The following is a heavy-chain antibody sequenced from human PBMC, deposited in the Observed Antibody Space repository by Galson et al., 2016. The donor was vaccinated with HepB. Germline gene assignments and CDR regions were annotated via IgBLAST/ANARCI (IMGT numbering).Heavy chain of an antibody. Sequence: SLRLSCAASGFTFSNYGMHWVRQAPGKGLEWVANIKQGGSETYYVESVRGRFTISRDNAKNSLFLQMNSLRAEDTAVYYCARDRRGSGWYIDYWGQGTLVTVSS. J-gene: IGHJ4*02. CDR2: IKQGGSET. CDR1: GFTFSNYG. CDR3: ARDRRGSGWYIDY. D-gene: IGHD6-19*01. V-gene: IGHV3-7*01.